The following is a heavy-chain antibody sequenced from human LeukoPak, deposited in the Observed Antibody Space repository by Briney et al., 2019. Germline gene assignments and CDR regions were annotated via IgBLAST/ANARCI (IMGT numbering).Heavy chain of an antibody. Sequence: RGSLRLSCATSGFTFSAYWMSWVRQAPRNGPEWVANIDQDGRTKYYVDSVRGRFTISRDNARNSLYLQMNSLRAEDTAVYYCTRDSQGSRTYSVDYWGQGTLVTVSS. CDR2: IDQDGRTK. V-gene: IGHV3-7*03. D-gene: IGHD3-10*01. CDR1: GFTFSAYW. CDR3: TRDSQGSRTYSVDY. J-gene: IGHJ4*02.